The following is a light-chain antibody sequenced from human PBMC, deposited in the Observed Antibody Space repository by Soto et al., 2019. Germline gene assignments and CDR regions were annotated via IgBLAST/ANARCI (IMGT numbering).Light chain of an antibody. CDR3: QQFYSSPLT. CDR1: QSISSY. J-gene: IGKJ4*01. V-gene: IGKV1-8*01. Sequence: AIRMTQSPSSLSASTGDRVTITCRASQSISSYLAWYQQKPGKAPILLISSASTLQTGVPSRFSGSGFGTEFTLTISSLQSDDFANYYCQQFYSSPLTFGGGTNVEVK. CDR2: SAS.